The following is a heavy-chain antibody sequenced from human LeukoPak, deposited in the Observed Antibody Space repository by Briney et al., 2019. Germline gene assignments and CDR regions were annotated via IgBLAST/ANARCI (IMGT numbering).Heavy chain of an antibody. CDR1: GFTFSSYS. D-gene: IGHD3-22*01. CDR3: ARDLYDSSESAFDI. V-gene: IGHV3-30*03. Sequence: GESLRLSCAASGFTFSSYSMNWVRQAPGKGRERVAVISYDGSNKYYADSVKGRFTISRDNSKNTLHLQMNSLRAEDTAVYYCARDLYDSSESAFDIWGQGTMVTVSS. CDR2: ISYDGSNK. J-gene: IGHJ3*02.